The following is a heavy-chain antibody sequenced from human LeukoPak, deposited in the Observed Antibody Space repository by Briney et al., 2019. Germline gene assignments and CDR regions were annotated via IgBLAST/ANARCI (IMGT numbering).Heavy chain of an antibody. CDR3: ASFRTGYSYYFDY. V-gene: IGHV3-21*01. CDR2: ISPSGRSI. CDR1: GFTLSDYS. Sequence: GGSLRLSCAASGFTLSDYSMNWVRQTPGRGLEWVSSISPSGRSISYADSVKGRFTISRDNAKNSLYLQMSSLRAEDTAVYYCASFRTGYSYYFDYWGQGILVTVSS. D-gene: IGHD3/OR15-3a*01. J-gene: IGHJ4*02.